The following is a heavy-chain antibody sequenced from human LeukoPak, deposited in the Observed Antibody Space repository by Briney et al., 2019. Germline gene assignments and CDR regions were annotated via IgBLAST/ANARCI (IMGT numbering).Heavy chain of an antibody. Sequence: PGGSLRLSCAASGFTFSSYAMHWVRQAPGKGLEWVAVISYDGSNKYYADSVKGRFTISRDNSKNTLYLQMNSLRAEDTAVYYCARSGPTNAYYGDKPSYYFDYWGQGTLVTVSS. V-gene: IGHV3-30-3*01. J-gene: IGHJ4*02. CDR1: GFTFSSYA. CDR3: ARSGPTNAYYGDKPSYYFDY. CDR2: ISYDGSNK. D-gene: IGHD4-17*01.